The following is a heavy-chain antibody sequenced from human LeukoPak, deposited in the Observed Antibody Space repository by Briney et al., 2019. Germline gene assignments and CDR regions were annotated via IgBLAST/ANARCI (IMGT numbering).Heavy chain of an antibody. CDR3: ARQYYYGSGASPGAFDI. CDR2: IFPHDSDT. J-gene: IGHJ3*02. Sequence: GESLQISCKSSGVTFTNYWIAWVRQMPGKGLEWLGIIFPHDSDTRYSPSFQGQVTISADKSISTAYLQWSSLKASDTAMYYCARQYYYGSGASPGAFDIWGQGTMVTVSS. CDR1: GVTFTNYW. D-gene: IGHD3-10*01. V-gene: IGHV5-51*01.